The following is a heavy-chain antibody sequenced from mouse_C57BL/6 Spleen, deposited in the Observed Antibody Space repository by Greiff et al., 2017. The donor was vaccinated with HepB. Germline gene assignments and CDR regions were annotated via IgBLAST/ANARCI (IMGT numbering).Heavy chain of an antibody. V-gene: IGHV5-6*01. CDR2: ISSGGSYT. CDR1: GFTFSSYG. Sequence: EVQLVESGGDLVKPGGSLKLSCAASGFTFSSYGMSWVRQTPDKRLEWVATISSGGSYTYYPDSVKGRFTISRDNAKNTLYLQMSSLKSEDTAMYYCARRAMIKAYFDHWGQGTTLTVSS. J-gene: IGHJ2*01. D-gene: IGHD2-3*01. CDR3: ARRAMIKAYFDH.